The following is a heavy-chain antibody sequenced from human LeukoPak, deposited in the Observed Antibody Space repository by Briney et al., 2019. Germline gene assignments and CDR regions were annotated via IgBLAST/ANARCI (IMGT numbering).Heavy chain of an antibody. V-gene: IGHV6-1*01. CDR1: GDSVPSNSAA. J-gene: IGHJ5*02. D-gene: IGHD2-2*01. CDR3: ARVLCSSSSSPNNWIDP. CDR2: TYYRSKWYN. Sequence: SQTLPLTFAISGDSVPSNSAAWNWITQSPSRGLEWLGRTYYRSKWYNDYAISVKIRIIINPDTSKNQLSLQLNSVTPEDMAVNYCARVLCSSSSSPNNWIDPWGQGTLVTVSS.